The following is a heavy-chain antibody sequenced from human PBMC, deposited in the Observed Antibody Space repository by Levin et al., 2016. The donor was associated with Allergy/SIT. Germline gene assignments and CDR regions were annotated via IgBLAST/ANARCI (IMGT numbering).Heavy chain of an antibody. D-gene: IGHD3-3*01. CDR3: AKESAYYDFWSGSRRWYFDL. CDR2: ISGSGGST. J-gene: IGHJ2*01. CDR1: GFTFSSYA. V-gene: IGHV3-23*01. Sequence: GESLKISCAASGFTFSSYAMSWVRQAPGKGLEWVSAISGSGGSTYYADSVKGRFTISRDNSKNTLYLQMNSLRAEDTAVYYCAKESAYYDFWSGSRRWYFDLWGRGTLVTVSS.